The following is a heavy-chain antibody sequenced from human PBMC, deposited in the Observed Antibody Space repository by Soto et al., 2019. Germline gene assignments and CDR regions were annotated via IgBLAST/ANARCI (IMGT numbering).Heavy chain of an antibody. V-gene: IGHV3-30*18. Sequence: GGSLRLSCAASGFTFSTYGMHWVRQAPGKGLEWVAVISYDGSKKDYADSVKGRFTISRDNSKYTLYLQTNSLRAEDTAVYYCAKSYHHSSGSYWIDKWGHGTLVTVSS. CDR2: ISYDGSKK. CDR1: GFTFSTYG. CDR3: AKSYHHSSGSYWIDK. J-gene: IGHJ4*01. D-gene: IGHD3-22*01.